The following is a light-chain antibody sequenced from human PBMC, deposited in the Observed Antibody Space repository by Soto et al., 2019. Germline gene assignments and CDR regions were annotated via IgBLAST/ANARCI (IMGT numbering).Light chain of an antibody. J-gene: IGLJ1*01. V-gene: IGLV2-14*03. CDR2: DVT. CDR3: NSYTSSSTYV. CDR1: SSDVGVFNY. Sequence: SVLTKSASVSCSPLRCSRVYWTGTSSDVGVFNYVYWYQQHPGKAPKLMIYDVTNRPSGVSYRFSGSKSGNTASLTISGLQVEDEADYYCNSYTSSSTYVFGTGTKVTVL.